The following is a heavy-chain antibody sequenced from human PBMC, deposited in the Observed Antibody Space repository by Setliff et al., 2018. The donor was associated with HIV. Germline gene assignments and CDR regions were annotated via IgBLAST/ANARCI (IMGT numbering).Heavy chain of an antibody. D-gene: IGHD2-21*02. Sequence: GASVKVSCKASGYIFTTYGISWVRQAPGQGLEWMGWVSAHNGITNYAKKFQGRVTMTTDTSTSTAYMDLRSLGSDDTAVYYCARESGICGGDCHYAFDMWGHGTRVTVSS. CDR1: GYIFTTYG. J-gene: IGHJ3*02. CDR3: ARESGICGGDCHYAFDM. CDR2: VSAHNGIT. V-gene: IGHV1-18*01.